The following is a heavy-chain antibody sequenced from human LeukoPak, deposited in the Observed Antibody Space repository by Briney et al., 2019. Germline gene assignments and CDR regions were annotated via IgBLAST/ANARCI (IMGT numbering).Heavy chain of an antibody. CDR1: GLTFSSYW. D-gene: IGHD5-18*01. Sequence: PGGSLRLSCAASGLTFSSYWMSWVRQAPGKGLEWVANIKQDGSEKYYVDSVKGRFTISRDNAKNSLYLQMNSLRAEDTAVYYCARDSSYGLVYYYYYMDVWGKGTTVTVSS. CDR2: IKQDGSEK. J-gene: IGHJ6*03. V-gene: IGHV3-7*01. CDR3: ARDSSYGLVYYYYYMDV.